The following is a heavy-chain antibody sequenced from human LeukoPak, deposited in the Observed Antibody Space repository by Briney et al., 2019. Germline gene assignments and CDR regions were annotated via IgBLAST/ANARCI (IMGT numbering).Heavy chain of an antibody. J-gene: IGHJ3*02. CDR2: IHYSGNT. D-gene: IGHD2-15*01. V-gene: IGHV4-39*01. Sequence: SETLSLTCVVSGGSITNNHYYWGWIRQPPGKGLEWIGSIHYSGNTHYNASLKSRVTISADTSKNQFTLELTSVTAADTAVYYCAMTLGYCSGGSCYWAAFDIWGQGTMVTVSS. CDR3: AMTLGYCSGGSCYWAAFDI. CDR1: GGSITNNHYY.